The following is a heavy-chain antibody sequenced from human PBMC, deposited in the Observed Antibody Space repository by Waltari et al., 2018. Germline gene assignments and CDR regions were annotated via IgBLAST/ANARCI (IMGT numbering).Heavy chain of an antibody. J-gene: IGHJ6*02. CDR3: ARDWGLPAYYYYGMDV. CDR2: IKQDGSEK. V-gene: IGHV3-7*01. CDR1: GFTFSSYW. Sequence: EVQLVESGGGLVQPGGSLRLSCAASGFTFSSYWMSWVRQAPGKGLEWVANIKQDGSEKYYVDSVKGRFNISRDNAKNSLYLQMNSLRAEDTAVYYCARDWGLPAYYYYGMDVWGQGTTVTVSS. D-gene: IGHD3-16*01.